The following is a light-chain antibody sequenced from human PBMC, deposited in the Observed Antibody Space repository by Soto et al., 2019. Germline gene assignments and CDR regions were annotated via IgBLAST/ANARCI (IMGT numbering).Light chain of an antibody. CDR1: QSVSSSY. V-gene: IGKV3-20*01. CDR3: QQYGSSHHT. J-gene: IGKJ2*01. Sequence: EIVLTQSPGTLSLSPGARATLSCRASQSVSSSYLAWYQHKPGQAPRLLIYGASSRASGIPDRFSGSGSGTDFTNTISRLEHEDFAVYYCQQYGSSHHTFGQGTKLEIK. CDR2: GAS.